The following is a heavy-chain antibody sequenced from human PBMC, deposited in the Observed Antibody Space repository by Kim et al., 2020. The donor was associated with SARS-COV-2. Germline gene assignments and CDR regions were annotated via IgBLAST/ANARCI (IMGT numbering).Heavy chain of an antibody. V-gene: IGHV3-23*01. D-gene: IGHD2-8*02. J-gene: IGHJ4*02. Sequence: SAEPVKGRFTISRDNSKNTLYLQMNSLRAEDTAVDYCAKEWLQFTGGFDYWGQGTLVTVSS. CDR3: AKEWLQFTGGFDY.